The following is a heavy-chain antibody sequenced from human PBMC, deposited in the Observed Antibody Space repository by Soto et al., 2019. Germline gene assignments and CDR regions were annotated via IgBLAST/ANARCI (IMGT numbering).Heavy chain of an antibody. CDR2: INHSGST. D-gene: IGHD6-19*01. CDR1: GGSFSGYY. Sequence: SETLSLTCAVYGGSFSGYYWSWIRQPPGKGLEWIGEINHSGSTNYNPSLKSRVTISVDTSKNQFSLKLSSVTAADTAVYYCARDVRGERSGWYRYYYYGMDVWGQGTPVTVYS. CDR3: ARDVRGERSGWYRYYYYGMDV. J-gene: IGHJ6*02. V-gene: IGHV4-34*01.